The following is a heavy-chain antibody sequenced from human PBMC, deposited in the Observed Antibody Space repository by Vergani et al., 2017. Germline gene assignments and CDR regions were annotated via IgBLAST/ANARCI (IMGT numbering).Heavy chain of an antibody. CDR2: VSFRGDT. D-gene: IGHD3-10*01. J-gene: IGHJ4*02. CDR1: GASVNSYY. Sequence: QLHLQESGPGLVKPSETLSLTCTVSGASVNSYYWSWIRQPPGEGLEWMGYVSFRGDTLYDPSVKGRMTISLNTSSNQFSLYLTSVTAADTAVYYCARSRIYYGAGSPDYWGQGTLVTVSS. CDR3: ARSRIYYGAGSPDY. V-gene: IGHV4-59*02.